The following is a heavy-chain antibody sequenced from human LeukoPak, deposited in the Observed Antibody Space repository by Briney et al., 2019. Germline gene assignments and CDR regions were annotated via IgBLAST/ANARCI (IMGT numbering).Heavy chain of an antibody. CDR1: GYSFITYY. CDR3: ARDNAIVVVPAANYLDY. J-gene: IGHJ4*02. Sequence: ASVKVSCKASGYSFITYYMHWVRQAPGQGLEWLGIINPSGGSTSYAQKFQGRVTMTRDTSTSTVYMELSSLRSEDTAVYYCARDNAIVVVPAANYLDYWGQGTLVTVSS. D-gene: IGHD2-2*01. V-gene: IGHV1-46*01. CDR2: INPSGGST.